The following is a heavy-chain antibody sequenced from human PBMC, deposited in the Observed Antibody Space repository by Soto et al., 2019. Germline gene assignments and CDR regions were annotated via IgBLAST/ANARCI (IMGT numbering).Heavy chain of an antibody. D-gene: IGHD1-1*01. Sequence: QVQLVQAGAEVKKPGASVQVSCKASGYTFSDHDINWVRQASGQGPEWLGWMNPNSGDTGYAQNFQGRVTMTRDTSKGTAYMELSSLRSEDTAVYYCARVGGNWNDDYFDYWCQGTLVTVSS. CDR2: MNPNSGDT. J-gene: IGHJ4*02. CDR1: GYTFSDHD. V-gene: IGHV1-8*01. CDR3: ARVGGNWNDDYFDY.